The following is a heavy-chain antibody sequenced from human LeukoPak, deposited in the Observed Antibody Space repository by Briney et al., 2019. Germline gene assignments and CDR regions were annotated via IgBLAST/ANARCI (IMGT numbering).Heavy chain of an antibody. V-gene: IGHV4-59*01. CDR3: AKMLWRRTFDP. D-gene: IGHD1-14*01. CDR1: GGSISSFY. J-gene: IGHJ5*02. CDR2: VYYTGTT. Sequence: SETLSLTCTVFGGSISSFYRSWVRQPPGKGLEWIGYVYYTGTTNYNPSLKSRVTISVDMSKNQFSLKLDSVTAADTAVYYCAKMLWRRTFDPWGQGTLVTVSS.